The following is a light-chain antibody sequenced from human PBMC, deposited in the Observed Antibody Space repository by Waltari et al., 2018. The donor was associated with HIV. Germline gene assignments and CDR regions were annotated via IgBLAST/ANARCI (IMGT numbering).Light chain of an antibody. J-gene: IGLJ3*02. CDR2: GNS. CDR3: QSYDSSLSAWV. Sequence: QSVLTQPPSVSGAPGQRVTISCTGSSSNIGAGYDVHWYQQLPGTAPNLLIYGNSNRPSVVPDRCSGSTSGTSASLAITGLQAEDEADYYCQSYDSSLSAWVFGGGTRLTVL. V-gene: IGLV1-40*01. CDR1: SSNIGAGYD.